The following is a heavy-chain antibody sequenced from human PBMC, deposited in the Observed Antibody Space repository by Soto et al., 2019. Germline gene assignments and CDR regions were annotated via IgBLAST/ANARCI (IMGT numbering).Heavy chain of an antibody. D-gene: IGHD3-10*01. CDR3: ARHVRAGGWFGELLYSGAFDI. CDR2: IYYSGST. V-gene: IGHV4-39*01. Sequence: PSETLSLTCTVSGGSISSSSYCWGWIRQPPGKGLEWIGSIYYSGSTYYNPSLKSRVTISVDTSKNQFSLKLSSVTAADTAVYYCARHVRAGGWFGELLYSGAFDIWGHGTMVTVSS. J-gene: IGHJ3*02. CDR1: GGSISSSSYC.